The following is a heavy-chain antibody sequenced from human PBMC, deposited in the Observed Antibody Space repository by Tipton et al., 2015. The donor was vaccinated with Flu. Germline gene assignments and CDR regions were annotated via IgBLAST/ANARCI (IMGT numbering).Heavy chain of an antibody. CDR1: ADSITTYY. CDR2: IYHTGAA. D-gene: IGHD5-24*01. V-gene: IGHV4-59*01. J-gene: IGHJ5*02. CDR3: ATVRWTPTWTLSGFAP. Sequence: LRLSCTVSADSITTYYWSWIRQSPGKPMEWIGYIYHTGAAKSNPSLASRVTMSVNTSKNQFSLKLSSVTTADTATYYCATVRWTPTWTLSGFAPWGQGTLVTVSA.